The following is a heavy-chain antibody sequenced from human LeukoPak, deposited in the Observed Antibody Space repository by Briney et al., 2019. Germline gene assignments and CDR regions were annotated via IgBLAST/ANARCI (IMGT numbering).Heavy chain of an antibody. J-gene: IGHJ4*02. CDR1: GGSISSGGYY. CDR3: VRDLSCSGGSCIDY. CDR2: IYYSGST. Sequence: PSETLSLTCTVSGGSISSGGYYWSWIRQHPGKGLEWIGYIYYSGSTYYNPSLKSRVTISVDTSKNQFSLKLSSVTAADTAVYYCVRDLSCSGGSCIDYWGQGTLVTVSS. D-gene: IGHD2-15*01. V-gene: IGHV4-31*03.